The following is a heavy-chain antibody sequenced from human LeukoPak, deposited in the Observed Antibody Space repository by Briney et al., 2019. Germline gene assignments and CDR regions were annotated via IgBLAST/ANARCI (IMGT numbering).Heavy chain of an antibody. V-gene: IGHV1-3*01. CDR2: INAGNGNT. D-gene: IGHD2-15*01. CDR3: ARDRDVVVVTATVAGGGYGMDV. Sequence: GASVKVSCKASGYTFTSYAMHWVRQAPGQRLEWMGWINAGNGNTKYSQKFQGRVTITRDTSASTAYMELSSLRSEDTAVYYCARDRDVVVVTATVAGGGYGMDVWGQGTTVTVSS. J-gene: IGHJ6*02. CDR1: GYTFTSYA.